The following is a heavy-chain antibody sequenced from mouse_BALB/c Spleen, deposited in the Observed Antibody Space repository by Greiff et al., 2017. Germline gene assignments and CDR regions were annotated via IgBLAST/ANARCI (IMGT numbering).Heavy chain of an antibody. CDR3: ARVGGYYGSSKYFDV. CDR2: IWAGGST. J-gene: IGHJ1*01. CDR1: GFSLTSYG. Sequence: VKLVESGPGLVAPSQSLSITCTVSGFSLTSYGVHWVRQPPGKGLEWLGVIWAGGSTNYNSALMSRLSISKDNSKSQVFLKMNSLQTDDTAMYYCARVGGYYGSSKYFDVWGAGTTVTVSS. D-gene: IGHD1-1*01. V-gene: IGHV2-9*02.